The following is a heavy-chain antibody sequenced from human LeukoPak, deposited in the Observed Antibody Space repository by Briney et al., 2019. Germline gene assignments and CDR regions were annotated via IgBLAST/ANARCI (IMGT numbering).Heavy chain of an antibody. J-gene: IGHJ4*02. CDR1: GGTISSYY. D-gene: IGHD5-12*01. Sequence: PSETLSLTCTVSGGTISSYYWSWIRQPPGKGLEWIGYMYYSGSANYNPSLKSRVTISVDTSKNQFSLRLSSVTAADTAVYYCARGSGYRRFDYWGQGALVTVSS. V-gene: IGHV4-59*01. CDR2: MYYSGSA. CDR3: ARGSGYRRFDY.